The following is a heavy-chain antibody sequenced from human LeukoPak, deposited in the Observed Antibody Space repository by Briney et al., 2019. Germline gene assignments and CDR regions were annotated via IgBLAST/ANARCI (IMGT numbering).Heavy chain of an antibody. CDR3: ARYYGGSYYDILTGTQSHWFDP. Sequence: SETLSLTCAVSGGSISSSSYYWGWIRQPPGKGLEWIGSIYYSGSTYYNPSLKSRVTISVDTSKNQFSLKLSSVTAADTAVYYCARYYGGSYYDILTGTQSHWFDPWGQGTLVTVSS. CDR2: IYYSGST. CDR1: GGSISSSSYY. V-gene: IGHV4-39*01. J-gene: IGHJ5*02. D-gene: IGHD3-9*01.